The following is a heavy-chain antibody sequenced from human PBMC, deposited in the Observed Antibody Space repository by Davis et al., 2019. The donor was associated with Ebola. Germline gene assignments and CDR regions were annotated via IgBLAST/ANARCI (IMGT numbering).Heavy chain of an antibody. Sequence: GGSLRLSCAASGFTFSSYGMHWVRQAPGKGLEWVAVIWYDGSNKYYADSVKGRFTISRDNSKNTLYLQMNSLRAEDTATYYCAKSGGSYETNGYFDYWGQGTLVTVSS. CDR1: GFTFSSYG. V-gene: IGHV3-33*06. J-gene: IGHJ4*02. D-gene: IGHD3-22*01. CDR3: AKSGGSYETNGYFDY. CDR2: IWYDGSNK.